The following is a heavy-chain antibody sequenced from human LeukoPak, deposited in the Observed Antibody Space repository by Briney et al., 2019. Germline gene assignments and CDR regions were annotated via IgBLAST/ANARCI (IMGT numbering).Heavy chain of an antibody. CDR2: INPNSGGT. CDR3: ARDRDGYNHDAFDI. Sequence: ASVKVSCKASGYTFTNYYIHWVRQAPGQGLEWMGWINPNSGGTNYAQKFQGRVTMTRDTSISTAYMELSRLRSDDTAVYYCARDRDGYNHDAFDIWGQGTMVTVSS. V-gene: IGHV1-2*02. J-gene: IGHJ3*02. CDR1: GYTFTNYY. D-gene: IGHD5-24*01.